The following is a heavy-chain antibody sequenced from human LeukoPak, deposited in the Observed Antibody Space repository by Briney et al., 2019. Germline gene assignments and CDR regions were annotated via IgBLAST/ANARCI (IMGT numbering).Heavy chain of an antibody. J-gene: IGHJ4*02. Sequence: GGSLRLSCAASGFTFSSYGMHWVRQAPGKGLEWVAVISYDGNNEDYADSVKGRFTISRDNSKNTLYLQMNSLTAEDTAVYYCAKGAMHYYDSSGYNYFDYWGQGTLVTVSS. CDR2: ISYDGNNE. CDR3: AKGAMHYYDSSGYNYFDY. V-gene: IGHV3-30*18. CDR1: GFTFSSYG. D-gene: IGHD3-22*01.